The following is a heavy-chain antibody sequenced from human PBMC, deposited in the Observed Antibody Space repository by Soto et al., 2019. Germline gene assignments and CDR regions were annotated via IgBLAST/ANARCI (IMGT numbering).Heavy chain of an antibody. CDR2: INSDGSST. J-gene: IGHJ4*02. CDR1: GFTFSSYW. V-gene: IGHV3-74*01. Sequence: EVQLVESGGGLVQPGGSLRLSCAASGFTFSSYWMHWVRQAPGKGLVWVSRINSDGSSTSYAHSVKGRFTISRDNAKNTLYLQMNSLRAEDTAVYYCASPWDYGSGSSLNSWGQGTLVTVSS. CDR3: ASPWDYGSGSSLNS. D-gene: IGHD3-10*01.